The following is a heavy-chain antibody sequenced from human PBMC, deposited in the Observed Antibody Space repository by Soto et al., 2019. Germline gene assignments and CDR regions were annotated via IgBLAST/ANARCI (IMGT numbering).Heavy chain of an antibody. CDR1: GYTFTGYY. D-gene: IGHD6-13*01. J-gene: IGHJ6*02. V-gene: IGHV1-2*04. Sequence: ASVKVSCKASGYTFTGYYMHWVRQAPRQGPEWMGWINPNSGGTNYAQKFQGWVTMTRDTSISTAYMELSRLRSDDTAVYYCARDGSSSWINYYYYYGMDVWGQGTTVTVSS. CDR2: INPNSGGT. CDR3: ARDGSSSWINYYYYYGMDV.